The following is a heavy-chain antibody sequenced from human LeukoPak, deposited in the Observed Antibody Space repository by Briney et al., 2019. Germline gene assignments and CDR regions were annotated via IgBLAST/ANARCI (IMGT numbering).Heavy chain of an antibody. V-gene: IGHV3-15*01. CDR2: IKSKTDGGTT. Sequence: GGSLRLSCAASGFTFSNAWMSWVRQAPGKGLEWVGRIKSKTDGGTTDYAAPVKGRFTISRDDSKNTLYLQMISLKTEDTAVYYCTTRRYCSGGSCYGSWGQGTLVTVSS. D-gene: IGHD2-15*01. CDR1: GFTFSNAW. J-gene: IGHJ5*02. CDR3: TTRRYCSGGSCYGS.